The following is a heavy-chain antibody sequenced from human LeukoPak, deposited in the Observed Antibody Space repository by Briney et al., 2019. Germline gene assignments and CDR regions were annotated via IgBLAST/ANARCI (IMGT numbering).Heavy chain of an antibody. V-gene: IGHV4-59*12. Sequence: SETLSLTCSVSGGSMTNLYWTWIRQPPGKGLEWIGDIYDSGSTRYNTSLESRVTISVDTSKNQFSLNLRSVTAADTAVYYCARVLPGGTYHYVPLRWFDPWGQGALVTVSS. J-gene: IGHJ5*02. CDR3: ARVLPGGTYHYVPLRWFDP. CDR2: IYDSGST. D-gene: IGHD1-1*01. CDR1: GGSMTNLY.